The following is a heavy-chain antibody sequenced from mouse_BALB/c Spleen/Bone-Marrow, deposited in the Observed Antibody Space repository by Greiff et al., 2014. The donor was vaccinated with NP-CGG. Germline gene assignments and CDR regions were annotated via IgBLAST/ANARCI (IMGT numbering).Heavy chain of an antibody. CDR3: ARYNYDETWFAY. Sequence: EVKLEESGGGLVQPGGSLKLSCATSGFTFSDYYMYWVRQTPEKRLEWVAYISNGGGSTYYPDTVKGRFTISRDNAKNTLYLQMSRLKSEDTAMYYCARYNYDETWFAYWGQGTLVTVSA. J-gene: IGHJ3*01. V-gene: IGHV5-12*02. D-gene: IGHD2-12*01. CDR2: ISNGGGST. CDR1: GFTFSDYY.